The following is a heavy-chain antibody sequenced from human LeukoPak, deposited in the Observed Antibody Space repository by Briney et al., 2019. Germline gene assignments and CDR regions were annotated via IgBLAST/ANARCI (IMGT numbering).Heavy chain of an antibody. V-gene: IGHV1-2*02. J-gene: IGHJ5*02. CDR3: ARNFDMRGFDP. CDR1: GYTFTGYY. D-gene: IGHD3-9*01. Sequence: ASVKVSCKASGYTFTGYYMNWVRQAPGQGLEWMGWINSDSGFTKYAQKFQGRVTMTRDTSITTVYMDLTRLTSDDTAVYYCARNFDMRGFDPWGQGTLVTVSS. CDR2: INSDSGFT.